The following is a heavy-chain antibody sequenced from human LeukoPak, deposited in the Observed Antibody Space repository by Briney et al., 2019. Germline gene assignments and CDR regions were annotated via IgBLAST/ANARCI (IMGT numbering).Heavy chain of an antibody. CDR2: IWYDGSNK. Sequence: GRSLRLSCAASGFTFSSYGMHWVRQAPGKGLEWVAVIWYDGSNKYYADSVKGRFTISRDNSKNTLYLQMNSLRAEDTAVYYCARWVQGGAAATGGYGMDVWGQGTTVTVSS. CDR1: GFTFSSYG. D-gene: IGHD1-26*01. J-gene: IGHJ6*02. V-gene: IGHV3-33*01. CDR3: ARWVQGGAAATGGYGMDV.